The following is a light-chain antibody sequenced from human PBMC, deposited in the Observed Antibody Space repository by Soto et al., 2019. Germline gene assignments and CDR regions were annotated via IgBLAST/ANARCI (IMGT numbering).Light chain of an antibody. V-gene: IGKV3-15*01. CDR2: DAS. J-gene: IGKJ5*01. Sequence: EIVMTQSPATLSVSPGEGATVSCRASQSVSSHLAWYQHKPGQAPRLLFYDASTRATGIPARFSGSGSGTEFTLTISGLQSEDFAIYYCQQYNKWPLITFGQGTRLEI. CDR1: QSVSSH. CDR3: QQYNKWPLIT.